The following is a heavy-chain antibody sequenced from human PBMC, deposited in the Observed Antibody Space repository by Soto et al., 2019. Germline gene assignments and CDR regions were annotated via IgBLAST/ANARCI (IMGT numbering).Heavy chain of an antibody. CDR1: GGTFSSYA. V-gene: IGHV1-69*12. J-gene: IGHJ4*02. D-gene: IGHD5-12*01. Sequence: QVQLVQSGAEVRQPASSVKVSCKTSGGTFSSYAISWVRQAPGQGLEWMGGIVPIVDTSTYAQKFKGRVTITVDESTSTVYRELSSLRSDDTAVYYCVSVVAIPGYPDNWGQGTLVTVSS. CDR2: IVPIVDTS. CDR3: VSVVAIPGYPDN.